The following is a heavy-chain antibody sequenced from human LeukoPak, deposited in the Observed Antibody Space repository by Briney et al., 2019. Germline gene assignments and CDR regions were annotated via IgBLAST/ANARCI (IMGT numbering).Heavy chain of an antibody. CDR2: IWYDGSNK. Sequence: GGSLRLSCAASGFTFGSYGMHWVRQAPGKGLEGVAVIWYDGSNKYYADSVKGRFTISRDNSKKTLYLQMNNLRAEDTAVYYCARKKRVDTDSIMVYYYYAMDVWGQGTTVTVSS. V-gene: IGHV3-33*01. D-gene: IGHD5-18*01. CDR1: GFTFGSYG. J-gene: IGHJ6*02. CDR3: ARKKRVDTDSIMVYYYYAMDV.